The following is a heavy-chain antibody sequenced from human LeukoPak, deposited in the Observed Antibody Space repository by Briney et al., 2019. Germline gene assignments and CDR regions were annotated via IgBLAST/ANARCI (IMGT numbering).Heavy chain of an antibody. CDR2: ISWNSGSI. V-gene: IGHV3-9*01. D-gene: IGHD4-17*01. J-gene: IGHJ4*02. Sequence: GRSLRLPCAASGFTFDDYAMHWVRQAPGKGLEWVSGISWNSGSIGYADSVKGRFTISRDNAKNSLYLQMNSLRAEDTALYYCAKGGDYGDYDYWGQGTLVTVSS. CDR3: AKGGDYGDYDY. CDR1: GFTFDDYA.